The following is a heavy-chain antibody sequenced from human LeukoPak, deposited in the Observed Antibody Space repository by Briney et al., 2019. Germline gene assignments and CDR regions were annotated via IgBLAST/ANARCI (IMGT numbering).Heavy chain of an antibody. D-gene: IGHD3-10*01. CDR1: GGSIITHY. V-gene: IGHV4-4*07. J-gene: IGHJ2*01. CDR2: MYSSGRT. Sequence: PSETLSLTCTVSGGSIITHYWSWIRQPAGKGLEWIGRMYSSGRTNYNPSLQSRVTMSVDTSKNQFSLKLTSVTAADTAVYYCARGPGSHYNTYWYFDLWGRGTLVAVSS. CDR3: ARGPGSHYNTYWYFDL.